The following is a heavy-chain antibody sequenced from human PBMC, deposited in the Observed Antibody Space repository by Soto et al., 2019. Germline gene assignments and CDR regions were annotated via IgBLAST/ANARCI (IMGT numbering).Heavy chain of an antibody. J-gene: IGHJ4*02. CDR2: ISAYNGNT. Sequence: QVQLVQSGAEVKKPGASVKVSCKASGYTFTNYHISWVRQAPGQGLEWMGWISAYNGNTNYAQKLQXXXTXTPDTSASTAYMELRSLRSDDTAVYYCARDSPPPREWGQGTLVTVSS. V-gene: IGHV1-18*01. CDR3: ARDSPPPRE. CDR1: GYTFTNYH.